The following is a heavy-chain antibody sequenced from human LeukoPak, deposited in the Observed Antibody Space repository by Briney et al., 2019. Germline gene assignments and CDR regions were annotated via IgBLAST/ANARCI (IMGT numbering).Heavy chain of an antibody. CDR2: ISSSSSYI. Sequence: GGSLRLSCAASGFTFSSYSMNWVRQAPGKGLEWVSSISSSSSYIYYADSVKGRFTVSRDNAKNSLYLQMNSLRAEDTAVYYCARDQGGEGSAIDFDYWGQGTLVTVPS. V-gene: IGHV3-21*06. CDR3: ARDQGGEGSAIDFDY. J-gene: IGHJ4*02. D-gene: IGHD5-18*01. CDR1: GFTFSSYS.